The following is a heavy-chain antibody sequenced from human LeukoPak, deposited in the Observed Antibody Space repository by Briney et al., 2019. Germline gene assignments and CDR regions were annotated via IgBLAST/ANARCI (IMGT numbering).Heavy chain of an antibody. Sequence: SVKVSCKASGGTFSSYAISWVRQAPGQGLEWMGGIIPIFGTANYAQKFQGRVTITTDESTSTAYMELSSLRSEDTAVYYCARDGYTRGSWFDPWGRRTLVTVSS. D-gene: IGHD5-24*01. V-gene: IGHV1-69*05. J-gene: IGHJ5*02. CDR3: ARDGYTRGSWFDP. CDR2: IIPIFGTA. CDR1: GGTFSSYA.